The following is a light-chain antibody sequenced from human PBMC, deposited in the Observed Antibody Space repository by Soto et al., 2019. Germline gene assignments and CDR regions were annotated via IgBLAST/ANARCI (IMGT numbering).Light chain of an antibody. J-gene: IGLJ2*01. CDR1: SSDVGGYNY. CDR2: DVS. Sequence: QSALTQPASVSGSPGQSITISCTGTSSDVGGYNYVSWYQQHPGKAPKLMIYDVSNRPSGFSNRFSGSKSGYTASLTISGLQAEYEADYYCSSYTSSSTVIFGGGTKLTVL. CDR3: SSYTSSSTVI. V-gene: IGLV2-14*01.